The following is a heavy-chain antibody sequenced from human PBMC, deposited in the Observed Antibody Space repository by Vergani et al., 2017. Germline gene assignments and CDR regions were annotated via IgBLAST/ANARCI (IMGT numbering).Heavy chain of an antibody. Sequence: VQLVQSGAEVRKPGASVKVSCKVSVYTLTELSMHWVRQAPGKGLEWMGGFDPEDGETIYAQKFQGRVTMTEDTSTDTAYMELSSLRSEDTAVYYCATDRREMATIKPWLGYWGQGTLVTVSS. V-gene: IGHV1-24*01. CDR2: FDPEDGET. CDR1: VYTLTELS. D-gene: IGHD5-24*01. J-gene: IGHJ4*02. CDR3: ATDRREMATIKPWLGY.